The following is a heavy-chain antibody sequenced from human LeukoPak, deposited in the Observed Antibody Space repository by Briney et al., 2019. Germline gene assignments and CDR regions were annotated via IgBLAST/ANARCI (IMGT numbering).Heavy chain of an antibody. J-gene: IGHJ4*02. CDR2: IYYSGST. D-gene: IGHD7-27*01. CDR3: AREAWADY. V-gene: IGHV4-39*07. CDR1: GGSISSSSYY. Sequence: SETLSLTCTVSGGSISSSSYYWGWIRQPPGKGLEWIGSIYYSGSTYYNPSLKSRVTISVDTSKNQFSLKLSSVTAADTAVYYCAREAWADYWGQGTLVAVSS.